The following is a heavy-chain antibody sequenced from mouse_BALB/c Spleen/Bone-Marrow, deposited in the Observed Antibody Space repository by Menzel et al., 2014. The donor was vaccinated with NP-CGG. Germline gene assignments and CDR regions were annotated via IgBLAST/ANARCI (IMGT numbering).Heavy chain of an antibody. V-gene: IGHV14-3*02. Sequence: EVQGVESGAELVKPGASVKLSCTASGFNIKDTYMHWVKQRPEQGLEWIGRIDPANGNTKYDPKFQGKATITADTSSNTAYLQLSSLTSEDTAVYYCARWEYYAMDYWGQGTSATVSS. CDR3: ARWEYYAMDY. CDR1: GFNIKDTY. J-gene: IGHJ4*01. D-gene: IGHD4-1*01. CDR2: IDPANGNT.